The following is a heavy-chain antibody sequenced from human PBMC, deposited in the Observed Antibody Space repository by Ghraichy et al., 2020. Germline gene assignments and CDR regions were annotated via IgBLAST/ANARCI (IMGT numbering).Heavy chain of an antibody. D-gene: IGHD3-16*01. CDR3: TTLGGDYYYYFYMDL. CDR2: IKGKTEGGTT. J-gene: IGHJ6*03. V-gene: IGHV3-15*01. Sequence: GGSLRLSCVASGFTFSDAWMTWVRQAPGKGLEWVGLIKGKTEGGTTDYAAPVKGRFTISRDDSKNTLYLQMNSLRTEDTGVYYCTTLGGDYYYYFYMDLWGKGTTVTVSS. CDR1: GFTFSDAW.